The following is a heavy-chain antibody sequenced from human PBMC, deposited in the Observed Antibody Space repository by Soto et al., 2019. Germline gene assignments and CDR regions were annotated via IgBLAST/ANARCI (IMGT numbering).Heavy chain of an antibody. CDR1: GDYIGSSAYF. Sequence: PSETLSLTCAVSGDYIGSSAYFWGWTRQSPGKGLEWIASIVPGGNSNYNPSLKSRVTISSDASTNHFSLTVTSVTAADTAIYYCARHLGPTGVMDWGKGLLVTVSS. D-gene: IGHD3-16*01. V-gene: IGHV4-39*01. CDR2: IVPGGNS. CDR3: ARHLGPTGVMD. J-gene: IGHJ4*02.